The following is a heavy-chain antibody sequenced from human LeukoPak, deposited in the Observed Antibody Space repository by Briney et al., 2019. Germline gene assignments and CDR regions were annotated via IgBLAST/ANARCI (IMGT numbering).Heavy chain of an antibody. V-gene: IGHV3-48*04. CDR2: ISSSSSTI. CDR1: GFTFNSYS. J-gene: IGHJ4*02. D-gene: IGHD3-10*01. CDR3: AKGKNAGSYLSHVDY. Sequence: AGGSLRLSCAASGFTFNSYSMNWVRQAPGKGLEWVSYISSSSSTIYYADSVKGRFTISRDNSKNSLYLQMNSLRTEDTALYYCAKGKNAGSYLSHVDYWGQGTLVTVSS.